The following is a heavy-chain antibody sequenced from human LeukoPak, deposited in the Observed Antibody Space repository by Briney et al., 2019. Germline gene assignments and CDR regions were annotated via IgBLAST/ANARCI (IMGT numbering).Heavy chain of an antibody. Sequence: GGSLRLSCAASGFTFSSYAMSWVRQAPGKGLEWVSAISGSGGSTYYADSVKGRFTISRDNSKNTLYLQMNSLRAEDTAVYYCARLAYQPLSSGGAYGMDVWGQGTTVTVSS. J-gene: IGHJ6*02. CDR3: ARLAYQPLSSGGAYGMDV. D-gene: IGHD3-16*01. CDR2: ISGSGGST. CDR1: GFTFSSYA. V-gene: IGHV3-23*01.